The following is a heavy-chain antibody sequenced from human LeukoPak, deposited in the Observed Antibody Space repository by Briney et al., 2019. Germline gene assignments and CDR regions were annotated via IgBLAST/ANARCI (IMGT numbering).Heavy chain of an antibody. Sequence: SETLSLTCTVSGGSISSGGYYWSWMRQHPGKGLEWIGYIYYSGSTYYNPSLKSRVTISVDTSKNQFSLKLSSVTAADTAVYYCARVLGAYCGGDCYFDAFDIWGQGTMVTVSS. D-gene: IGHD2-21*02. J-gene: IGHJ3*02. CDR3: ARVLGAYCGGDCYFDAFDI. V-gene: IGHV4-31*03. CDR2: IYYSGST. CDR1: GGSISSGGYY.